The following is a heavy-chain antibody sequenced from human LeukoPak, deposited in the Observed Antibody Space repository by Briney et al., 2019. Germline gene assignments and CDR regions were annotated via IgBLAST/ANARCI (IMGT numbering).Heavy chain of an antibody. CDR2: IWFDGRNK. V-gene: IGHV3-33*08. CDR1: GFTFSSYA. Sequence: GGSLRLSCAASGFTFSSYAMHWVRQAPGKGLEWVAVIWFDGRNKYYADSVKGRFTISRDNSKSTLYLQMNSLRAVDTAVYYCARGDYYGSGSYIDYWGQGTLVTVSS. CDR3: ARGDYYGSGSYIDY. J-gene: IGHJ4*02. D-gene: IGHD3-10*01.